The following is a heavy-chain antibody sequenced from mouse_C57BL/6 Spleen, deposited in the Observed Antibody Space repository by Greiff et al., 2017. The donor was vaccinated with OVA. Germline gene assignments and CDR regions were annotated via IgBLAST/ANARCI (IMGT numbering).Heavy chain of an antibody. Sequence: QVQLQQPGAELVRPGSSVKPSFKASGYTFPCYWMHWVKQRPIQGLEWVCNIDSSDSETHYNQKFKDQATFTVDKSSSRAYRKLSSVTTEEYAVDYGAIGSSYVGYIDVWGTGTTVTVSS. CDR2: IDSSDSET. J-gene: IGHJ1*03. D-gene: IGHD1-1*01. V-gene: IGHV1-52*01. CDR3: AIGSSYVGYIDV. CDR1: GYTFPCYW.